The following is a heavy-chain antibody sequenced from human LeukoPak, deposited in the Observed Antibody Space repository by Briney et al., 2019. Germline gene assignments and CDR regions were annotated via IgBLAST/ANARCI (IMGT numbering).Heavy chain of an antibody. CDR3: MRSLDY. CDR1: GCPFSTYA. CDR2: ITGSGGFT. Sequence: GGSLRLSCAASGCPFSTYAMNWVRQAPGKGLEWVSVITGSGGFTQYADSVKGRFTISRDNSKNTVYLQMNSLRVEDTALYYCMRSLDYWGQGTLVTVSS. V-gene: IGHV3-23*01. D-gene: IGHD5-24*01. J-gene: IGHJ4*02.